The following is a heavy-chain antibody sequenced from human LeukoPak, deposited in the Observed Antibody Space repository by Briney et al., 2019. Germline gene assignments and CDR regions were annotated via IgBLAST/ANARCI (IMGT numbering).Heavy chain of an antibody. Sequence: GGSLRLSCAASGFTFSSYAMSWVRQASGKGLEWVSAISGSGGSTYYADSVKGRFTISRDNSKNTLYLQMNSLRAEDTAVYYCAKDHSSGWYEFSFDYWGQGTLVTVSS. J-gene: IGHJ4*02. D-gene: IGHD6-19*01. CDR2: ISGSGGST. CDR3: AKDHSSGWYEFSFDY. CDR1: GFTFSSYA. V-gene: IGHV3-23*01.